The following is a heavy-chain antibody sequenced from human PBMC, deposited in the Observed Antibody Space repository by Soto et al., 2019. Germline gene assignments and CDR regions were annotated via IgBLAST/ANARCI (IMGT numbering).Heavy chain of an antibody. CDR3: AGDCSGGSCYPGMDV. D-gene: IGHD2-15*01. CDR2: ISSSGYI. V-gene: IGHV3-21*01. Sequence: EVQLVESGGGLVKPGGSLRLSCAASGFNFNSYTINWVRQAPGKRLEWLSSISSSGYIFSTDSVRGRFTISRDNAKNSVYLQIKRLRAEDTAVYFCAGDCSGGSCYPGMDVWGQGTTVTVSS. CDR1: GFNFNSYT. J-gene: IGHJ6*02.